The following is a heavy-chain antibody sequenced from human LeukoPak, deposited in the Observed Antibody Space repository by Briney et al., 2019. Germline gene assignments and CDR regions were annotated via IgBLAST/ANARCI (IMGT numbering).Heavy chain of an antibody. V-gene: IGHV4-34*01. CDR1: GGSFSGHY. D-gene: IGHD4-23*01. Sequence: SETLSLTCAVYGGSFSGHYWSWIRQPPGKGVEWIGEINHSGSSNYNPSLKSRVTMSVDTSKNQFSLNLNSVTAADTAVYYCAAGGSTVVPMHWGQGTLVTVSS. CDR3: AAGGSTVVPMH. CDR2: INHSGSS. J-gene: IGHJ4*02.